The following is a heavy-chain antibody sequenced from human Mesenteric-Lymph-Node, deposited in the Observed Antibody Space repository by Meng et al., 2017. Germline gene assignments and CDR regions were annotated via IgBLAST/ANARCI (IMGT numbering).Heavy chain of an antibody. CDR1: GGSISSGDYY. J-gene: IGHJ4*02. D-gene: IGHD5-12*01. Sequence: QVQLQESGPGLVKPSQTLSLICTVSGGSISSGDYYWSWIRQPPGKGLEWIGYIYYSGSTYYNPSIKSRVTISVDTSKNQFSLRLSSVTAADTAVYYCARDLGVATSIAGFVYWGQGTLVTVSS. V-gene: IGHV4-30-4*01. CDR3: ARDLGVATSIAGFVY. CDR2: IYYSGST.